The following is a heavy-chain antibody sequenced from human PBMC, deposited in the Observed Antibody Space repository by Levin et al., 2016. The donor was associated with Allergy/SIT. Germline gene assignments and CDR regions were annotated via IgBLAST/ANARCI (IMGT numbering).Heavy chain of an antibody. V-gene: IGHV3-64D*09. J-gene: IGHJ5*02. D-gene: IGHD3-10*02. Sequence: GGSLRLSCSASGFTFSSYAMHWVRQAPGKGLEYVSGISGNGVSTYYADSVKGRFTISRDNSKNTLYLQMSSLRAEDTAVYYCVKGVMLYLSNWFDPWGQGTLVTVSS. CDR1: GFTFSSYA. CDR3: VKGVMLYLSNWFDP. CDR2: ISGNGVST.